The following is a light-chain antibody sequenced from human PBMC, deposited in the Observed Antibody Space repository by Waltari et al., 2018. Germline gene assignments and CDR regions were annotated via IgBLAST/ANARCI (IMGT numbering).Light chain of an antibody. CDR2: EVN. V-gene: IGLV2-23*02. J-gene: IGLJ3*02. Sequence: QSALTQPASVSGSPGQSITISCTGTSSDLGYYNLVSWYQQHPGKAPKLMIYEVNKRPSGVSNRFSGSKSGNTASLTISGLQTEDEADYYCCSCGGGNTWVFGGGTKLTVL. CDR1: SSDLGYYNL. CDR3: CSCGGGNTWV.